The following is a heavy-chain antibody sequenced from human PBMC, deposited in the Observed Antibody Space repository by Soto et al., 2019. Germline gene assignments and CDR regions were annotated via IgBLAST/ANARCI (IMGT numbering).Heavy chain of an antibody. CDR1: GGSIRSYY. CDR2: IYYSGST. CDR3: ARQNYGDYEYDASDI. J-gene: IGHJ3*02. Sequence: QVQLQESGPGLVKPSETLSLTCTVSGGSIRSYYWSWIRQPPGKGLEWIGYIYYSGSTNYNPSLKSRVPISVDTSKKQFSLKLSSVTAADTAVYYCARQNYGDYEYDASDIWGQGTMVTVSS. V-gene: IGHV4-59*01. D-gene: IGHD4-17*01.